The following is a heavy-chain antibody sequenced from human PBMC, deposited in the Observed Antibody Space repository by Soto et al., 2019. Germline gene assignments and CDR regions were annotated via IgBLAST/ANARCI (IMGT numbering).Heavy chain of an antibody. D-gene: IGHD2-15*01. CDR1: GGSVSSGAYY. CDR2: IYYSGST. CDR3: VRECSGRGGCVDAFDI. V-gene: IGHV4-31*03. J-gene: IGHJ3*02. Sequence: SETLSLTCTVSGGSVSSGAYYWTWIRQRPGKGLEWIGYIYYSGSTYYSPSLKSRLSISLDTSKNQFSLQVKSVTFEDTALYYCVRECSGRGGCVDAFDIWGQGTMVTVSS.